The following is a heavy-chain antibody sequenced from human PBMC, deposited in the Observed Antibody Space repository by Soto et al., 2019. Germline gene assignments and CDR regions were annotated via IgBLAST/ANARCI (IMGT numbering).Heavy chain of an antibody. D-gene: IGHD2-8*01. CDR3: AGEVYANFDY. V-gene: IGHV3-30-3*01. CDR2: ISYDGSNK. CDR1: GFTFSSYA. J-gene: IGHJ4*02. Sequence: GGSLRLSCAASGFTFSSYAMHWVRQAPGKGLEWVAVISYDGSNKYYADSVKGRFTISRDNSKNTLYLQMNSLRAEDMAVYYCAGEVYANFDYWGQGTLVTVSS.